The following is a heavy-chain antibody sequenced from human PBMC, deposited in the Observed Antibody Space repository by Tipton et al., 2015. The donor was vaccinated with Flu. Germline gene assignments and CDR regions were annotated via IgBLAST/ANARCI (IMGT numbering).Heavy chain of an antibody. CDR3: ARHTGDSVRGIIDY. CDR2: IYHSGST. CDR1: GYSISSGYY. V-gene: IGHV4-38-2*01. D-gene: IGHD3-10*02. J-gene: IGHJ4*02. Sequence: LRLSCSVSGYSISSGYYWGWVRQPPGKGLEWIGTIYHSGSTYYNPSLKSRLTISVDTSKNQFSLRLSSVTAADTAVYYCARHTGDSVRGIIDYRGQGTLVTVTS.